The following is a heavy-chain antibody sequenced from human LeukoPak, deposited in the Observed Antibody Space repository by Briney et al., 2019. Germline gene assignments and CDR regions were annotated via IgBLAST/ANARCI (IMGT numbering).Heavy chain of an antibody. D-gene: IGHD5-12*01. CDR3: ARGGRKVDIVATAQRDFDY. CDR1: GGSFTDYY. V-gene: IGHV4-34*01. J-gene: IGHJ4*02. Sequence: SETLSLTCAVYGGSFTDYYWSWIRHLPGKGLEWIGEIHHRAGANYNPSLWGRVTISVDTSKNQFSLRLSSVTAADTAVYYCARGGRKVDIVATAQRDFDYWGQGTLVTVSS. CDR2: IHHRAGA.